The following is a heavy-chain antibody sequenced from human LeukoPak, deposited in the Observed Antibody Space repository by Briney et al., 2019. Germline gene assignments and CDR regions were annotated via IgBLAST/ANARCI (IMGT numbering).Heavy chain of an antibody. D-gene: IGHD5-24*01. J-gene: IGHJ6*03. V-gene: IGHV1-69*05. CDR2: IIPIFGTA. CDR3: AREGEDGYNDYYYYCMDV. Sequence: GASVKVSCKASGGTFSSYAISWVRQAPGQGLEWMGGIIPIFGTANYAQKFQGRVTITTDESTSTAYMELSSLRSEDTAVYYCAREGEDGYNDYYYYCMDVWGKGTTVTVSS. CDR1: GGTFSSYA.